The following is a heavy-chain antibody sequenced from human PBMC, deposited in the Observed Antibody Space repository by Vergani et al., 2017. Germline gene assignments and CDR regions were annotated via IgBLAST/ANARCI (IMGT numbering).Heavy chain of an antibody. J-gene: IGHJ3*02. CDR2: SSGSGGST. CDR3: AKDKFLIPPGAFDI. V-gene: IGHV3-23*01. CDR1: FTFSSYA. D-gene: IGHD2-2*02. Sequence: EVQLLESGGGLVKPGFTFSSYAMSWVRQAPGKGLEWVSASSGSGGSTYYADSVKGRFTTSRDNSKNTLYLQMNSLRAEDTAVYYWAKDKFLIPPGAFDIWGQGTMVTVSS.